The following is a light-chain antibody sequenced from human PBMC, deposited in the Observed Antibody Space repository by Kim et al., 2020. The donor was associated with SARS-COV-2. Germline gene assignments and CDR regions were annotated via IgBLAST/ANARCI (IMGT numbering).Light chain of an antibody. J-gene: IGKJ2*01. CDR2: GAS. CDR1: QSVSSSY. Sequence: PGERATLSCRTIQSVSSSYLAWYQQKPGQAPRLLIYGASSRATGIPDRFSGSGSGTDFTLTISRLEPEDFAVYYCQQYGSSPPNTFGQGTKLEI. V-gene: IGKV3-20*01. CDR3: QQYGSSPPNT.